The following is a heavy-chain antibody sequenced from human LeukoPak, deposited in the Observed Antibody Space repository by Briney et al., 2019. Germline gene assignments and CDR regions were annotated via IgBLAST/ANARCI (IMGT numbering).Heavy chain of an antibody. D-gene: IGHD3-10*01. V-gene: IGHV3-30*02. CDR2: IRYDGSNK. Sequence: PGGSLRLSCAASGFTFSSYGMHWVRQAPGKGLEWVAFIRYDGSNKYYADSVKGRFTISRDSSKNTLYLQMNSLRAEDTAVYYCAKALDYYGSGSYDPGLDYWGQGTLVTVSS. CDR1: GFTFSSYG. J-gene: IGHJ4*02. CDR3: AKALDYYGSGSYDPGLDY.